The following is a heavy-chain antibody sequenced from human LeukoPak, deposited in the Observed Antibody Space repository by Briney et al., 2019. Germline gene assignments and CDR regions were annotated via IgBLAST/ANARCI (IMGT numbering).Heavy chain of an antibody. J-gene: IGHJ4*02. D-gene: IGHD3-16*02. CDR1: GFTFDDYA. V-gene: IGHV3-43*02. CDR3: GKGRLGELSL. Sequence: GGSLRLSCAASGFTFDDYAMHWVRQAPGKGQEWVSLISGDGGSTYYVDSVKGRFTISRDNSKNSLYLQMNSLRTEDTALYYCGKGRLGELSLWGQGTLVTVSS. CDR2: ISGDGGST.